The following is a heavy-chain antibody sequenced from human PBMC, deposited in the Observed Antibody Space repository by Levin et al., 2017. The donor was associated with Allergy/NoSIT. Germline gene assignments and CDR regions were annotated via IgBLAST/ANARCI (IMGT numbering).Heavy chain of an antibody. D-gene: IGHD1-1*01. J-gene: IGHJ4*02. CDR2: IRTKAYSYAT. CDR1: GFSFSDHY. Sequence: HPGGSLRLSCAVSGFSFSDHYMDWVRQAPGKGLEWVGRIRTKAYSYATEYVASVKGRFTISRDDSKNSLYLQMNSLKIEDTAVYYCLKIGRNYQPDYWGRGTLVTVSS. V-gene: IGHV3-72*01. CDR3: LKIGRNYQPDY.